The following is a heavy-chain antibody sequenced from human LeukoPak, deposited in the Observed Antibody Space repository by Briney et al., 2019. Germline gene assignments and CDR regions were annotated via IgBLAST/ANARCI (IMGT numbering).Heavy chain of an antibody. Sequence: GASVKVSCKASGYTFTSYDINWVRQAPGQGLEWMGFINPSGSSAAYAQKFQDRLTMTRDMFTSTDYMELTSLTSDDTAVYYCARDNSVGETAWWFDPWGQGTLVTVSS. CDR3: ARDNSVGETAWWFDP. CDR2: INPSGSSA. D-gene: IGHD1-26*01. V-gene: IGHV1-46*01. J-gene: IGHJ5*02. CDR1: GYTFTSYD.